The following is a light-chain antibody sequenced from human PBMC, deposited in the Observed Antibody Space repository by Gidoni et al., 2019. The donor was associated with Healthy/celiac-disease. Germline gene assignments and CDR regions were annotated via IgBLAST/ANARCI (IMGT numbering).Light chain of an antibody. Sequence: QSALTQPASVSGSPGQATPISCTGTSSDVGGYNYVSWYQQHPGKAPKLMIYEVSNRPSGVSNRFSGSKSGNTASLTISGLQAEDEADYYCSSYTSSSTWVFGGGTKLTVL. CDR3: SSYTSSSTWV. V-gene: IGLV2-14*01. J-gene: IGLJ3*02. CDR1: SSDVGGYNY. CDR2: EVS.